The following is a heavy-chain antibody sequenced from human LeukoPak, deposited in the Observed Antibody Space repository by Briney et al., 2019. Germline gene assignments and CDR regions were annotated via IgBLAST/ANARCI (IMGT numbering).Heavy chain of an antibody. V-gene: IGHV1-2*02. D-gene: IGHD2-2*02. CDR1: GYTFTGYY. CDR3: ARDYGGFCTSDNCYRTIFDY. Sequence: VSVKVSCKASGYTFTGYYMHWVRQAPGQGLEWMGWINPNSGGANYAQKFQGRVTMTRDTSISTAYMDLSSLRSDDTAVYYCARDYGGFCTSDNCYRTIFDYWGQGTLVTVSS. CDR2: INPNSGGA. J-gene: IGHJ4*02.